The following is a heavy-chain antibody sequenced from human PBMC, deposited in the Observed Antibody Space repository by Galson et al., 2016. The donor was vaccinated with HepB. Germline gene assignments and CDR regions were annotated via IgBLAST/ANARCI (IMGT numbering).Heavy chain of an antibody. V-gene: IGHV3-23*01. Sequence: SLRLSCAASGFTFSSYAMTWVRQAPGKGLEWVSAGYGGGGGPHYADSVKGRFTMSRDISRNTLYLQTNSLRAEDTAVYYCARCERYGSGWYGKNDYWGQGTLVTVSS. J-gene: IGHJ4*02. CDR1: GFTFSSYA. D-gene: IGHD6-13*01. CDR3: ARCERYGSGWYGKNDY. CDR2: GYGGGGGP.